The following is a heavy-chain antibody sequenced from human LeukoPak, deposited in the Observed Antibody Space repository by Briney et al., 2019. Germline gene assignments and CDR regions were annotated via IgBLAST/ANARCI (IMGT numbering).Heavy chain of an antibody. Sequence: SQTLSLTCTVSGGSISSGSYYWGWIRQPPGKGLEWIGSIYYSGSTYYNPSLKSRVTISVDTSKNQFSLKLSSVTAADTAVYYCATPDSDAFDFWGQGTMVTVSS. D-gene: IGHD1-14*01. CDR2: IYYSGST. CDR3: ATPDSDAFDF. V-gene: IGHV4-39*01. CDR1: GGSISSGSYY. J-gene: IGHJ3*01.